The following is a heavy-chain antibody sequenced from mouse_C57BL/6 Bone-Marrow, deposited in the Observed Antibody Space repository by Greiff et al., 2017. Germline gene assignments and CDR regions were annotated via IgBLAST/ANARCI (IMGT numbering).Heavy chain of an antibody. CDR2: INPGSGGT. CDR1: GYAFTNYL. Sequence: QVQLQQSGAELVRPGTSVKVSCKASGYAFTNYLIEWVKQRPGQGLEWIGVINPGSGGTNYNEKFKGKATLTADKSSSTAYMQLSSLTSEDSAVYFCARGGYDYDEWYYFDYCGQGTTLTVSS. D-gene: IGHD2-4*01. J-gene: IGHJ2*01. V-gene: IGHV1-54*01. CDR3: ARGGYDYDEWYYFDY.